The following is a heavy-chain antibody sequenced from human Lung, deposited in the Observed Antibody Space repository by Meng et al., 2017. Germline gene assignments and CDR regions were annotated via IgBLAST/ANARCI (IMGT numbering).Heavy chain of an antibody. CDR1: GGSISSGNW. V-gene: IGHV4-4*02. Sequence: VQLQGSGPRLVKPWETLSLTCAVSGGSISSGNWWSWVRQPPGKGLEWIGEISHSGNTNYSPSFRGRVTMSVGRSRDQFSLELNSVTAADTAVYFCARNGAYCLHSWGQGTLVTVSS. J-gene: IGHJ4*02. CDR2: ISHSGNT. D-gene: IGHD4-17*01. CDR3: ARNGAYCLHS.